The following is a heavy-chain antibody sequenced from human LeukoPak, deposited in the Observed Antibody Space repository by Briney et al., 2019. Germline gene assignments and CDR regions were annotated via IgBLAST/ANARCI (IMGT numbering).Heavy chain of an antibody. Sequence: SETLSLTCTVSGGSISSYYWSWIRQPPGKGLEWIGYIYYSGSTYYNPSLKSRVTISVDTSKNQFSLKLSSVTAADTAVCYCARVGYSSGWNDYWGQGTLVTVSS. J-gene: IGHJ4*02. CDR2: IYYSGST. V-gene: IGHV4-59*12. CDR1: GGSISSYY. D-gene: IGHD6-25*01. CDR3: ARVGYSSGWNDY.